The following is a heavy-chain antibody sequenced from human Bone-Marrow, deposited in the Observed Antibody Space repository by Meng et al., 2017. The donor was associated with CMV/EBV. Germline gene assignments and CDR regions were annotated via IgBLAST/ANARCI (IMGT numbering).Heavy chain of an antibody. J-gene: IGHJ6*02. D-gene: IGHD6-13*01. V-gene: IGHV5-51*01. CDR3: ARLGAAGRLSSYYYGMDV. Sequence: GGSLRLSCKGSGYSFTSYWIGWVRQMPGKGLEWMGIIYPGDSDTRYSPSFQGTVTISADKSSSTACLQWSSLKASDTAMYYCARLGAAGRLSSYYYGMDVWGQGTTVTVSS. CDR2: IYPGDSDT. CDR1: GYSFTSYW.